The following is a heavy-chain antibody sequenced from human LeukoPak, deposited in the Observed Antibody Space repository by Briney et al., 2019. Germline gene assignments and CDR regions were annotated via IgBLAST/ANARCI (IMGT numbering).Heavy chain of an antibody. V-gene: IGHV3-30-3*01. CDR2: ISYDGGNK. D-gene: IGHD3-3*01. J-gene: IGHJ4*02. Sequence: GGSLRLSCAASGFTFSSYAMHWVRQAPGKGLEWVAVISYDGGNKYYADSVKGRFTISRDNSKNTLYLQMNSLRAEDTAVYYCAREDYDFWSGYPSPFDYWGQGTLVTVSS. CDR3: AREDYDFWSGYPSPFDY. CDR1: GFTFSSYA.